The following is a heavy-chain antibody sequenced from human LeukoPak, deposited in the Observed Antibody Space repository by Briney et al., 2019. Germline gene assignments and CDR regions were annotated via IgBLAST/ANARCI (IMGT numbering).Heavy chain of an antibody. CDR2: INPNSGGT. V-gene: IGHV1-2*02. CDR1: GFTFTGYY. CDR3: ARDLFYSVSGTYYNVGRVFNY. J-gene: IGHJ4*02. D-gene: IGHD3-10*01. Sequence: ASVKVSCKASGFTFTGYYMHWVRQAPGQGLGWMGWINPNSGGTNYAQKFQGRVTMTRDTSITTAYMELTSLRSDDTAVYYCARDLFYSVSGTYYNVGRVFNYWGQGTLVTVSS.